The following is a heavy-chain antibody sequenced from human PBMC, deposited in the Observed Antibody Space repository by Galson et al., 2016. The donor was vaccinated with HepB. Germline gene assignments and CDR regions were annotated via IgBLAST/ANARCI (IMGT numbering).Heavy chain of an antibody. V-gene: IGHV1-18*01. Sequence: SVKVSCKASGYTFTNYPINWVRQAPGQRPEWMGWINAGNGNTDYAQKLQGRVTMTTDTSTSTAYMELRSLRSNDTAVYYCARTGLDYSDLYSFDYWGQGSLVTVSS. J-gene: IGHJ4*02. CDR3: ARTGLDYSDLYSFDY. CDR1: GYTFTNYP. D-gene: IGHD4-11*01. CDR2: INAGNGNT.